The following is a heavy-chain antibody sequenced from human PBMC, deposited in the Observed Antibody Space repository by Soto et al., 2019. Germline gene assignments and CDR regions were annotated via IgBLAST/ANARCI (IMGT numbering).Heavy chain of an antibody. Sequence: QLQLQESGPGLVKPSETMSLTCTFSGGSISSSRYYLGWIRQPPVKGLEWIGSIYYSGSTYYNPYLMGRVTKSADTAKNQVSLKLNTMTAADTDVYYSASNLHRIAISQGGGQGTLVTVSS. CDR1: GGSISSSRYY. D-gene: IGHD3-3*01. J-gene: IGHJ4*02. CDR3: ASNLHRIAISQG. V-gene: IGHV4-39*01. CDR2: IYYSGST.